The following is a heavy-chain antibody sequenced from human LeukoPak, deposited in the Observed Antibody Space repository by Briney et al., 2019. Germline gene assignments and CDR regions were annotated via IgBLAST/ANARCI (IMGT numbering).Heavy chain of an antibody. CDR1: GFTFSSHS. CDR3: ASGGIAVADYYYGMDV. D-gene: IGHD6-19*01. CDR2: ISSSSTI. V-gene: IGHV3-48*01. J-gene: IGHJ6*02. Sequence: PGGSLRLSCAASGFTFSSHSMNWVRQAPGKGLEWVSYISSSSTIYYADSVKGRFTISRDNAKNSLYLQMNSLRAEDTAVYYCASGGIAVADYYYGMDVWGQGTTVTVSS.